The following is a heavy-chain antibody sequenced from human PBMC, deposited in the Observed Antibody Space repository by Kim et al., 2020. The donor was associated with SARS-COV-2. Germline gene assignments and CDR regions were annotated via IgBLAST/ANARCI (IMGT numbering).Heavy chain of an antibody. CDR3: ARGMAYSSGSPPLFDY. CDR2: ISSSSSYI. CDR1: GFTFSSYS. Sequence: GGSLRLSCAASGFTFSSYSMNWVRQAPGKGLEWVSSISSSSSYIYYADSVKGRFTISRDNAKNSLYLQMNSLRAEDTAVYYCARGMAYSSGSPPLFDYWGQGTLVTVSS. J-gene: IGHJ4*02. V-gene: IGHV3-21*01. D-gene: IGHD3-22*01.